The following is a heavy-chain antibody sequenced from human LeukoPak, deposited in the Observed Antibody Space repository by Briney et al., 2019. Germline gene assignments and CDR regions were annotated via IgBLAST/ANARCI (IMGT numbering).Heavy chain of an antibody. CDR2: INHSGST. J-gene: IGHJ6*03. CDR1: GGSFSGYY. Sequence: SETLSLTCAVYGGSFSGYYWSWIRQPPGKGLEWIGEINHSGSTNYNPSLKSRVTISVDTSKNQFSLKLSSVTAADTAVYYCARLVPTYYYGSGSFYYYYYMDVWGKGTTVTISS. V-gene: IGHV4-34*01. D-gene: IGHD3-10*01. CDR3: ARLVPTYYYGSGSFYYYYYMDV.